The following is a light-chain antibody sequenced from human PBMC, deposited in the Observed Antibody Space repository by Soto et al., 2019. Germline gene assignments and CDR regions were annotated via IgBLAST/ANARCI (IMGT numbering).Light chain of an antibody. CDR1: QSVSSN. CDR2: GAS. J-gene: IGKJ4*01. CDR3: QQYNKFPSLT. Sequence: IVMTQSPATLSVSPGERATLSCRASQSVSSNLAWYHQKPGQAPRLLIYGASTRATGIPARFSGSGSGTEFTLTISSLQSEDFAVYYCQQYNKFPSLTFGGGTKVEI. V-gene: IGKV3-15*01.